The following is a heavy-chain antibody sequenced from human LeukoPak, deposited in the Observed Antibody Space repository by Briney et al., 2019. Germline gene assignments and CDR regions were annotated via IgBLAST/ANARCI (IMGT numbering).Heavy chain of an antibody. CDR3: ARDYGGNSGYYYGMDV. D-gene: IGHD4-23*01. J-gene: IGHJ6*02. V-gene: IGHV3-11*06. Sequence: GRSLRLSCAASGFTFSDYYMSWTRQAPGKGLEWVSYISSSSSYTNYADSVKGRFTISRDNAKNSLYLQMNSLRAEDTAVYYCARDYGGNSGYYYGMDVWGQGTTVTVSS. CDR1: GFTFSDYY. CDR2: ISSSSSYT.